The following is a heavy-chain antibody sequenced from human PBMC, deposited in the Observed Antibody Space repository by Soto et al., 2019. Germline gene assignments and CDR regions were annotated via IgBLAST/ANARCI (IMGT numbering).Heavy chain of an antibody. Sequence: GGSLRLSCAASGLTFSSYAMSWVRQAPGKGLEWVSAISGSGGSTYYADSVKGRFTISRDNSKNTLYLQMNSLRAEDTAVYYCAKGRYCSGGSCYSYGYFDYWGQGTLVTVSS. V-gene: IGHV3-23*01. CDR2: ISGSGGST. CDR3: AKGRYCSGGSCYSYGYFDY. CDR1: GLTFSSYA. J-gene: IGHJ4*02. D-gene: IGHD2-15*01.